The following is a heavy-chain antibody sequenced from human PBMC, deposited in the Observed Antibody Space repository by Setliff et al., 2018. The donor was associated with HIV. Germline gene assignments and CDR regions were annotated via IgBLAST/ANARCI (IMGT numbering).Heavy chain of an antibody. CDR3: ARDREESLWFGDLHYMDV. CDR2: ISSDGSNK. V-gene: IGHV3-33*01. D-gene: IGHD3-10*01. CDR1: GFTFSRYG. Sequence: PGGYLRLSCAASGFTFSRYGMHWVRQAPGKGLEWVALISSDGSNKHYADSVKGRFTISRDNFKNTLYVEMNSLRVEDMAAYYCARDREESLWFGDLHYMDVWGKGTTVTVSS. J-gene: IGHJ6*03.